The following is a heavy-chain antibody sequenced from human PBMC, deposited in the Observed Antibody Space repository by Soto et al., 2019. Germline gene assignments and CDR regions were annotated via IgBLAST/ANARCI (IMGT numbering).Heavy chain of an antibody. CDR1: GLRLSDGW. V-gene: IGHV3-15*07. CDR3: TRRPKVRDAGVDPLAY. D-gene: IGHD3-10*01. Sequence: EVRLVESGGGSVKPEGSLRLSCTASGLRLSDGWMNWVRQTPGKGLEWVGRIKSKADGGTVDYAAPVNGRFTISRDDSRNMLYLQMNNLRADDTGIYYCTRRPKVRDAGVDPLAYWGQGALVTVSS. J-gene: IGHJ4*02. CDR2: IKSKADGGTV.